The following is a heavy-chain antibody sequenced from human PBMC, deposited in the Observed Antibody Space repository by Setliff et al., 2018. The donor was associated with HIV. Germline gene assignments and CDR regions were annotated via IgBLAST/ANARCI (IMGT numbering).Heavy chain of an antibody. V-gene: IGHV1-24*01. D-gene: IGHD6-19*01. J-gene: IGHJ4*02. CDR1: GYTLTELS. Sequence: GASVKVSCKVSGYTLTELSMHGVRQAPGRGLEWMGRFDPEDGDTIYAQKFQGRVTMTEDTSADTAYMELSSLRSEDTAVYYCATAKEVWLAEGGFDYWGQGTRVTVSS. CDR3: ATAKEVWLAEGGFDY. CDR2: FDPEDGDT.